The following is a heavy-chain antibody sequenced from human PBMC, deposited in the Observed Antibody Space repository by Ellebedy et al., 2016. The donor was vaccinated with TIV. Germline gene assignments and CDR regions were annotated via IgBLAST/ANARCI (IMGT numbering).Heavy chain of an antibody. J-gene: IGHJ4*02. CDR2: IKQDGSEK. Sequence: GESLKISCAASGFPFSSYWMSWVRQAPGKGLEWVANIKQDGSEKYYVDSVKGRFTISRDNAKNSLYLQMNSLRAEDTAVYYCARGYTMVRGVIIILSPFDYWGQGTLVTVSS. V-gene: IGHV3-7*03. CDR3: ARGYTMVRGVIIILSPFDY. CDR1: GFPFSSYW. D-gene: IGHD3-10*01.